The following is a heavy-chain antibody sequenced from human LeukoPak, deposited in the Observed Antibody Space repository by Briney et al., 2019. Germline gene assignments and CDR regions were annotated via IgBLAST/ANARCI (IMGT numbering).Heavy chain of an antibody. CDR2: FYHSGIT. V-gene: IGHV4-38-2*02. J-gene: IGHJ3*02. D-gene: IGHD5-18*01. Sequence: SETLSLTCTVSGYSISSGYFWGWIRQPPGKGLEWIGSFYHSGITYYNPSLKSRVTISVDTSKNQFSLKLTSVTAADTAVYYCARDVPTVQLWRTDAFDIWGQGTMVTVSS. CDR1: GYSISSGYF. CDR3: ARDVPTVQLWRTDAFDI.